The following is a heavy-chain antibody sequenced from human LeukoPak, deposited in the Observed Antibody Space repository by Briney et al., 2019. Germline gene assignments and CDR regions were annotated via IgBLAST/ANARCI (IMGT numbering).Heavy chain of an antibody. D-gene: IGHD6-19*01. J-gene: IGHJ4*02. V-gene: IGHV1-2*02. CDR1: GYTFTGYY. Sequence: ASVKVSCKASGYTFTGYYMHWVRQAPGQGLEWMGWINPNSGGTNYAQKFQGRVTMTRDTSISTAYMELSRLRSDDTAVYYCARSAYSSGQKHDYWGQGTLVTVSS. CDR3: ARSAYSSGQKHDY. CDR2: INPNSGGT.